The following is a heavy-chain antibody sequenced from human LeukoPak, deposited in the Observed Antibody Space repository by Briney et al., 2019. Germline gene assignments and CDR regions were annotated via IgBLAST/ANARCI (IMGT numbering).Heavy chain of an antibody. D-gene: IGHD2-2*01. CDR2: ISGSGGST. Sequence: GGSLRLSCAASGFTFSSYAMSWVRQAPGKGLEWVSAISGSGGSTYYADSVKGRFTISRDNAKNSLYLQMNSLRAEDTALYYCAKDRVSGVPMYYFDYWGQGTLVTVSS. CDR3: AKDRVSGVPMYYFDY. CDR1: GFTFSSYA. V-gene: IGHV3-23*01. J-gene: IGHJ4*02.